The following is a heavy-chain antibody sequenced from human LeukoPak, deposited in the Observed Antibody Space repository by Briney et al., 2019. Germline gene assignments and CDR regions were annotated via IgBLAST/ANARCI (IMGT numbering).Heavy chain of an antibody. CDR2: INAGNGNT. Sequence: ASVKVSCKASGYTFTIYAMHWVRQAPGQRLEWMGWINAGNGNTKYSQKFQGRVTITRDTSASTAYMELSSLRSEDTAVYYCAINDDILTGHHFDYWGQGTLVTVSS. CDR3: AINDDILTGHHFDY. J-gene: IGHJ4*02. V-gene: IGHV1-3*01. CDR1: GYTFTIYA. D-gene: IGHD3-9*01.